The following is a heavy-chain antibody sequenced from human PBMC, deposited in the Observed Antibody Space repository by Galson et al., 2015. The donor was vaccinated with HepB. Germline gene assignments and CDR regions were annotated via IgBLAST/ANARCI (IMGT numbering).Heavy chain of an antibody. V-gene: IGHV1-3*01. CDR2: INAGNGNT. D-gene: IGHD3-10*01. CDR3: ARDGRLLWFGGDWFDP. Sequence: SVKVSCKASGYTFTSYAMHWVRQAPGQRLEWMGWINAGNGNTKYSQKFQGRVTITRDTSASTAYMELSSLRSEDTAVYYCARDGRLLWFGGDWFDPWGQGTLVTVSS. J-gene: IGHJ5*02. CDR1: GYTFTSYA.